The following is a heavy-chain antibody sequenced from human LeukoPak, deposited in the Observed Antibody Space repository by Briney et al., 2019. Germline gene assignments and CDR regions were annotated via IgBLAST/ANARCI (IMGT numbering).Heavy chain of an antibody. Sequence: SETLSLTCTVSGGSISSGGYYWSWIRQHPGKGLEWIGTIYHSGSTYYNPSLKSRVTISVDTSKNQFSLKLNSVTAADTAVYYCARVIGGWTKAPFDYWGQGTLVTVSS. CDR2: IYHSGST. J-gene: IGHJ4*02. CDR1: GGSISSGGYY. V-gene: IGHV4-39*07. D-gene: IGHD6-19*01. CDR3: ARVIGGWTKAPFDY.